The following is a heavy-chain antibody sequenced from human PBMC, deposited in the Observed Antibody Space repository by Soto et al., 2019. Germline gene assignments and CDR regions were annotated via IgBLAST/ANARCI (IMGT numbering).Heavy chain of an antibody. D-gene: IGHD4-17*01. CDR3: AKELSDDYGDYYFDY. J-gene: IGHJ4*02. CDR2: ISWNSGSI. CDR1: GFTFDDYA. V-gene: IGHV3-9*01. Sequence: GGSLRLSCAASGFTFDDYAMHWVRQAPGKGLEWVSGISWNSGSIGYANSVKGRFTISRDNAKNSLYLQMNSLRAADTALYYCAKELSDDYGDYYFDYWGQGTLVTVSS.